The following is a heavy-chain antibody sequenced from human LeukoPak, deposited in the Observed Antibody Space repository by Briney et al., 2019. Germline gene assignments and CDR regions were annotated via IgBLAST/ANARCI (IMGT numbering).Heavy chain of an antibody. V-gene: IGHV3-23*01. CDR1: GFTFSSYA. CDR3: ASQTSGYSGYSSHY. Sequence: PGGSLRLSCAASGFTFSSYAMSWVRQAPGKGLDWVSGISASGGSTSYADSVKGRFTISRDNSKNTLYLQMNSLRAVDTAVYYCASQTSGYSGYSSHYWGQGTLVTVSS. J-gene: IGHJ4*02. CDR2: ISASGGST. D-gene: IGHD5-12*01.